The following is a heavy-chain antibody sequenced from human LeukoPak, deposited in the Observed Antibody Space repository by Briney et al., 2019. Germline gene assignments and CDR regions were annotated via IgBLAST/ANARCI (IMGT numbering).Heavy chain of an antibody. Sequence: PSETLSLTCAVYGGSFSAYYWSWTRQPPGKGLEWIGEINHSGSTNYNPSLKSRVTISVDTSKNQFSLKLTSVTAADTAVYYCARWVVAADYYYYMDVWGKGTTVTVSS. CDR2: INHSGST. CDR1: GGSFSAYY. CDR3: ARWVVAADYYYYMDV. V-gene: IGHV4-34*01. J-gene: IGHJ6*03. D-gene: IGHD2-15*01.